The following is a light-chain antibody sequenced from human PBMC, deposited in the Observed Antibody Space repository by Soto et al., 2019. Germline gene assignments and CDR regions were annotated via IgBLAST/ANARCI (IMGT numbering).Light chain of an antibody. CDR1: SSDVGGYNY. CDR2: EVS. V-gene: IGLV2-14*01. CDR3: SSYTSSTAYV. J-gene: IGLJ1*01. Sequence: QSALTQPASVSGSPGQSITISCTGTSSDVGGYNYVSWYQLHPGKAPKLMVYEVSNRPSGVSNRFSGSKSGNTASLTISGLQAEGEADYYCSSYTSSTAYVFGTGTKLTVL.